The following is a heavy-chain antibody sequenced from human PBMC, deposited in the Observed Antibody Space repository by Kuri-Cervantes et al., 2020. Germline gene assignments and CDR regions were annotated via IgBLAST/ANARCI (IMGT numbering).Heavy chain of an antibody. CDR2: ISGTSGYI. J-gene: IGHJ4*02. V-gene: IGHV3-21*01. D-gene: IGHD1-1*01. CDR3: ARGYSQGGY. Sequence: LSLTCAASGFTFSSYSMNWVRQAPGKGLEWVSSISGTSGYIYYADSVKGRLAISRDNANNSLYLQMNSLRAEDTAVYYCARGYSQGGYWGQGTLVTVSS. CDR1: GFTFSSYS.